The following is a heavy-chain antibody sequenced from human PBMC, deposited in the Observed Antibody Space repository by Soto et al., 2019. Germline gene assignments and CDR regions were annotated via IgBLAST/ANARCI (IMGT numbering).Heavy chain of an antibody. V-gene: IGHV3-30*18. J-gene: IGHJ6*02. CDR1: GFTFSSYG. CDR3: AKDLGGYDYFHYYYGMDV. CDR2: ISYDGSNK. D-gene: IGHD5-12*01. Sequence: GGSLRLSCAASGFTFSSYGMHWVRQAPGKGLEWVAVISYDGSNKYYADSVKGRFTISRDNSKNTLYLQMNSLRAEDTAVYYCAKDLGGYDYFHYYYGMDVWGQGTTVTVSS.